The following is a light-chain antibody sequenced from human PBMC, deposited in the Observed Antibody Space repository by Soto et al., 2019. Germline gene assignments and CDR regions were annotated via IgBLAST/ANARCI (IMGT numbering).Light chain of an antibody. V-gene: IGKV3-15*01. CDR2: DVS. Sequence: EKGMKKSPATLSLTPEERATLSGRAGQGVTTNFAWYQQTSGQSPRLLIYDVSIRATGVPARFSGTGSETDFTLTISGLQSEDSAVYFCQEYKNWLYSFGHGTRLE. J-gene: IGKJ5*01. CDR3: QEYKNWLYS. CDR1: QGVTTN.